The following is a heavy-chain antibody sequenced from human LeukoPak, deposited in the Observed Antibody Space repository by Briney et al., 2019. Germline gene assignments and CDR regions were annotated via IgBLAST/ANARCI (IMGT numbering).Heavy chain of an antibody. Sequence: PSETLSLTCTVSGGSISSSSYYWSWIRQPPGKGLEWIGYIYYSGSTNYNPSLKSRVTISLDTSKNQFSLKLTSVTAADTAVYYCARGAAVNYYFDYWGQGTLVTVSS. CDR1: GGSISSSSYY. D-gene: IGHD1-7*01. CDR3: ARGAAVNYYFDY. J-gene: IGHJ4*02. CDR2: IYYSGST. V-gene: IGHV4-61*01.